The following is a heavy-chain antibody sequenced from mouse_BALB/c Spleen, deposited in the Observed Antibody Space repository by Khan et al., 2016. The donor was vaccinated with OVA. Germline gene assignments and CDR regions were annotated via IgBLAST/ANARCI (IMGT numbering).Heavy chain of an antibody. D-gene: IGHD2-3*01. V-gene: IGHV5-17*02. CDR3: ARTGYYYFDY. Sequence: EVELVESGGGLVQTGGSRKLSCAASGFTFSGFGMHWVRQTPEKGLEWVAYISDGSNTIYYVDTVKGRFTISRDNPKNTLFLQMTSLRSEDTAMYYCARTGYYYFDYWGQGTTLTVSS. J-gene: IGHJ2*01. CDR2: ISDGSNTI. CDR1: GFTFSGFG.